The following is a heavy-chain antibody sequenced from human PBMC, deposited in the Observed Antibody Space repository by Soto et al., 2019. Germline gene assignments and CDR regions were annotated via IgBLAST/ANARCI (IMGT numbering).Heavy chain of an antibody. V-gene: IGHV4-30-2*01. J-gene: IGHJ1*01. CDR3: ARGTFSYGPNLHYFGF. D-gene: IGHD5-18*01. CDR1: GGSISSGGHS. Sequence: QLQLQESGAGLVKPSQTLSLTCTVSGGSISSGGHSWSWIRQPPGKGQEGIGFMVHTGGTYYTPSLQTRLSVPLALSRNQLSLKPYSVSAADTAINFCARGTFSYGPNLHYFGFRGQGSLVTVSS. CDR2: MVHTGGT.